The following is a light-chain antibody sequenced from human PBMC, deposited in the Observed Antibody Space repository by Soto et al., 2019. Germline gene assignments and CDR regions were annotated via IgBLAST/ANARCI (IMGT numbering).Light chain of an antibody. CDR1: QSVLYSSNNKNY. CDR3: QQYYTTPWT. CDR2: WAS. Sequence: DIVMTQSPDSLAVSLGERATINCKSSQSVLYSSNNKNYLAWYQQKAGQPPKLLIYWASARESGVPDRFSGSGSGTDFPLPISNLQPEDVAVYSCQQYYTTPWTFGQGTKLEI. V-gene: IGKV4-1*01. J-gene: IGKJ1*01.